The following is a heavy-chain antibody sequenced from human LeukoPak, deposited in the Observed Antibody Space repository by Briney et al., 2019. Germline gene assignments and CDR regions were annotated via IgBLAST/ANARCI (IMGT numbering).Heavy chain of an antibody. CDR3: ASSHSGYDGWFDP. CDR2: IIPIFGTA. D-gene: IGHD5-12*01. CDR1: GGTFSSYA. V-gene: IGHV1-69*01. Sequence: SVKVSCKASGGTFSSYAISWVRQAPGQGHEWMGGIIPIFGTANYAQKFQGRVTITADESTSTAYMELSSLRSEDTAVYYCASSHSGYDGWFDPWGQGTLVTVSS. J-gene: IGHJ5*02.